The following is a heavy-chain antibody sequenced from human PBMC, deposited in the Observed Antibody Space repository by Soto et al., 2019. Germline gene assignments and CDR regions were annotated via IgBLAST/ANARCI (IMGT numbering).Heavy chain of an antibody. Sequence: EVQLVESGGGLVKPGGSLRLSCAASGFTFSNAWMSWVRQAPGKGLEWVGRIKSKTDGGTTDYAAPVKGRFTISRDDSKNMLYLQMNSLKTEDTAVYYCTTTRITMVRGVLWGQGTLVTVSS. CDR1: GFTFSNAW. CDR2: IKSKTDGGTT. J-gene: IGHJ4*02. V-gene: IGHV3-15*01. D-gene: IGHD3-10*01. CDR3: TTTRITMVRGVL.